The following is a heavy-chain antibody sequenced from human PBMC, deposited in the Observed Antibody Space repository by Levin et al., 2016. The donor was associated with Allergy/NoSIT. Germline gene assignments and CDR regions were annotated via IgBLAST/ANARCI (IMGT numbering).Heavy chain of an antibody. CDR3: ARAGDTTMDY. J-gene: IGHJ4*02. V-gene: IGHV1-46*01. Sequence: WVRQAPGQGLEWMGIIDPSGGSTNYAQKFQGRVTVTRDTSTSTVYMELSSLRSEDTAVYYCARAGDTTMDYWGQGTLVTVSS. CDR2: IDPSGGST. D-gene: IGHD5-18*01.